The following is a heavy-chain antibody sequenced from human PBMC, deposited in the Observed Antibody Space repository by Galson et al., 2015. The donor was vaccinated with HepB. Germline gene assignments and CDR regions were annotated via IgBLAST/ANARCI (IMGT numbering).Heavy chain of an antibody. CDR2: ISSSSSTI. Sequence: SLRLSCAASGFTFSSYSMNWVRQAPGKGLEWVSYISSSSSTIYYADSVKGRFTISRDNAKNSLYLQMNSLRDEDTAVYYCARGNTVDTAMVTCHRTRTCVWYFDLWGRGTLVTVSS. CDR3: ARGNTVDTAMVTCHRTRTCVWYFDL. V-gene: IGHV3-48*02. D-gene: IGHD5-18*01. J-gene: IGHJ2*01. CDR1: GFTFSSYS.